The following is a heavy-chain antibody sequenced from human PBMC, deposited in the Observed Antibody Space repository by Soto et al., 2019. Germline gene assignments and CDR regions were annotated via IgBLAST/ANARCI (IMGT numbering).Heavy chain of an antibody. CDR3: ARAEGGLVEYGDHGYFDY. CDR2: IIPIFGIA. J-gene: IGHJ4*02. V-gene: IGHV1-69*12. Sequence: QVQLVQSGAEVKKPGSSVKVSCKASGGTFSSYAISWVRQAPGQGLQWMGGIIPIFGIANYAQKFQGRVTITADESTSTAYMEPSSLRSEDTAAYYCARAEGGLVEYGDHGYFDYWGQGTLVTVSS. CDR1: GGTFSSYA. D-gene: IGHD4-17*01.